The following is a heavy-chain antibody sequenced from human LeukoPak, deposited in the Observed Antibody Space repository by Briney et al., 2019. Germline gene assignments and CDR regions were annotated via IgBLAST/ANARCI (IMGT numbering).Heavy chain of an antibody. V-gene: IGHV3-48*03. J-gene: IGHJ4*02. CDR3: ASGQWLVLDYFDY. D-gene: IGHD6-19*01. Sequence: GGSLRLSCAASGFTFSSYEMNWVRQAPGKGLEWVSYISSSGSTIYYADSVKGRFTISRDNAKNSLYLQMNSLRAEDTAVYYCASGQWLVLDYFDYWGQGTLVTVPS. CDR2: ISSSGSTI. CDR1: GFTFSSYE.